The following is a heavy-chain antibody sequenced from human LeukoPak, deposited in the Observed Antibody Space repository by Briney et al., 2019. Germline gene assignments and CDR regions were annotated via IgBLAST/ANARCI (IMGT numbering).Heavy chain of an antibody. Sequence: GGSLRLSCAASGFTFSNYWMHWVRQAPGKGLVWVSRINSDGSSTIYADSLKGRFTISRDNSKNTLYLQMNSLRAEDTAVYYCARERDYDSSGYYVFGYWGQGTLVTVSS. CDR1: GFTFSNYW. V-gene: IGHV3-74*01. J-gene: IGHJ4*02. CDR2: INSDGSST. CDR3: ARERDYDSSGYYVFGY. D-gene: IGHD3-22*01.